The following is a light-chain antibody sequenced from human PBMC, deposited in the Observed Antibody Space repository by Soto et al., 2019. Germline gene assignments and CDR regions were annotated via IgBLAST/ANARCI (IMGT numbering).Light chain of an antibody. CDR1: QGIRNE. CDR2: ASS. Sequence: ALQMTQSPSSLSASVGDTVTITCRASQGIRNELAWYQQRPGKAPNLLIYASSNLLSGVPSRFRGSGSGTDFTLTISSLQPDDFATYYCLQDYGYPRTFGQGTKVEI. V-gene: IGKV1-6*01. CDR3: LQDYGYPRT. J-gene: IGKJ1*01.